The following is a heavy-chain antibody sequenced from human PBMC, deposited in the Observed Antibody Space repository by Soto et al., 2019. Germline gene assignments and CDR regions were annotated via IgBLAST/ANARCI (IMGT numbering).Heavy chain of an antibody. CDR2: MYYSGST. Sequence: QLQLQVSGPGLVKPSETLSLTCTVSGDSISSGNYYWGWIRQSPEKGLEWIGSMYYSGSTYYNLSIKSRVTIPVYTSKNQFSLTLRSVTAADTAVYYCARHWNWHYKGKWFDPWGQGTLVTVSS. D-gene: IGHD1-7*01. CDR3: ARHWNWHYKGKWFDP. V-gene: IGHV4-39*01. J-gene: IGHJ5*02. CDR1: GDSISSGNYY.